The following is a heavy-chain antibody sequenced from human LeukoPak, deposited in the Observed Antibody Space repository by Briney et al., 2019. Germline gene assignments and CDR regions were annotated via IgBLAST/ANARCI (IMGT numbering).Heavy chain of an antibody. CDR2: VSYDGNIK. D-gene: IGHD3-10*01. Sequence: GGSLRLSCAASGFTFSSFAMNWVRQAPGKGLEWVAVVSYDGNIKYYADSVKGRFTISRDNSKNTLYLQMNSLRTEDTAVYFCARDYMVRHWGQGTLVTVSS. CDR3: ARDYMVRH. V-gene: IGHV3-30*04. J-gene: IGHJ4*02. CDR1: GFTFSSFA.